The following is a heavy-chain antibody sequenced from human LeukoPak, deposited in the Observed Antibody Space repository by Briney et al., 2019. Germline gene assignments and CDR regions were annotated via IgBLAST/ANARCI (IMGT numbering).Heavy chain of an antibody. V-gene: IGHV1-2*04. Sequence: GASVKVSCKASGYTFTGYYMHWVRQAPGQGLEWMGWINPNSGGTNYAQKFQGWVTMTRDTSISTAYMELSRLRSDDTAVYYCAREPGIAAAGTSDYWGQGTLVTVSS. D-gene: IGHD6-13*01. J-gene: IGHJ4*02. CDR1: GYTFTGYY. CDR2: INPNSGGT. CDR3: AREPGIAAAGTSDY.